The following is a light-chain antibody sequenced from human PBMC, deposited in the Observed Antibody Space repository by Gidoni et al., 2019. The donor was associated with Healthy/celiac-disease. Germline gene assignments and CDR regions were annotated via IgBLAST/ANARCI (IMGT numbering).Light chain of an antibody. CDR3: QQRSNWLPYT. J-gene: IGKJ2*01. CDR1: QSVSSY. V-gene: IGKV3-11*01. CDR2: DAS. Sequence: EIVLTQSPATLSLSPGERAPLSCRASQSVSSYLAWYQQKPGQAPRLLIYDASNRATGIPARFSGSGSGTDFTLTISSLEPEDFAVYYCQQRSNWLPYTFGQGTKLEIK.